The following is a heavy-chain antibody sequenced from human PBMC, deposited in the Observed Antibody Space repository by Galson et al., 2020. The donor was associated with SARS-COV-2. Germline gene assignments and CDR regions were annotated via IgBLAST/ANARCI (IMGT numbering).Heavy chain of an antibody. CDR1: GFTFSSYA. J-gene: IGHJ4*02. CDR2: ISYDGSNK. Sequence: GGSLRLSCAASGFTFSSYAMHWVRQAPGKGLEWVAVISYDGSNKYYADSVKGRFTISRDNSKNTLYVQMNSLRTEDTAVYYCARDRLGYCSGGSCYTPFDYWGQGTLVTVSS. CDR3: ARDRLGYCSGGSCYTPFDY. V-gene: IGHV3-30*04. D-gene: IGHD2-15*01.